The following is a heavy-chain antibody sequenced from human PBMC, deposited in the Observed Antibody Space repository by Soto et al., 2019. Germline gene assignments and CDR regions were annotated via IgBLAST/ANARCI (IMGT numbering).Heavy chain of an antibody. D-gene: IGHD3-22*01. J-gene: IGHJ4*02. Sequence: EVQLLESGGDLIQPGGSLRLSCAASGFTFSSYAMCWVRQAPGKGLGWVSAISSSGGSTFYADSVKGRFTISRDNSRNTLYLQMNSLRAEDTAIYNCAKYQPMTQPRPYFDYWGQGTLVTVSS. CDR3: AKYQPMTQPRPYFDY. V-gene: IGHV3-23*01. CDR2: ISSSGGST. CDR1: GFTFSSYA.